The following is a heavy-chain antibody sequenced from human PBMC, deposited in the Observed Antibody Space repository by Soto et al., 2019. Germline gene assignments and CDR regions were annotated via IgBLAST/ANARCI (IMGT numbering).Heavy chain of an antibody. CDR3: AKRGVLSFDFDY. CDR1: GFTFSNFA. CDR2: ITGSGHAT. V-gene: IGHV3-23*01. J-gene: IGHJ4*02. Sequence: EVQLLESGGGLVRPGGSLRLSCVAAGFTFSNFAMSWVRQAPGKGLEWVSTITGSGHATYYGDSVKGRFTISRDNSENTLYLKMNNLRAGDTAIYYCAKRGVLSFDFDYWGQGTLVTVSS. D-gene: IGHD1-26*01.